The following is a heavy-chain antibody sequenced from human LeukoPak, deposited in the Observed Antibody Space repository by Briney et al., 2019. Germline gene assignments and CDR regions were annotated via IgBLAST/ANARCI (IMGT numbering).Heavy chain of an antibody. D-gene: IGHD5-24*01. CDR1: GDIVSRNRPG. V-gene: IGHV6-1*01. Sequence: SQTLSLTCAISGDIVSRNRPGCDWVKLYPSGGIGWQVMECYWSNWSNDYAVSVRGRLTIAPDTSKNQFSLQLNSVTPEDTAVYYCARGNAYNQGTFDYWGQGTLVTVSS. J-gene: IGHJ4*02. CDR3: ARGNAYNQGTFDY. CDR2: ECYWSNWSN.